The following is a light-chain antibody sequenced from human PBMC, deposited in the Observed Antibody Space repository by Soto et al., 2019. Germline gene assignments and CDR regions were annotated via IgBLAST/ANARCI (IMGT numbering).Light chain of an antibody. CDR2: GAS. Sequence: EIVLMQSPGTLSLSPGERATLSCRASQSVSSSYLAWYQQKAGQAPRLLIYGASSRATGIPDRFSGSGSGTDFTLTISRLEPEDFAVYYCQQYGSSSWTFGQGTKVDIK. V-gene: IGKV3-20*01. J-gene: IGKJ1*01. CDR1: QSVSSSY. CDR3: QQYGSSSWT.